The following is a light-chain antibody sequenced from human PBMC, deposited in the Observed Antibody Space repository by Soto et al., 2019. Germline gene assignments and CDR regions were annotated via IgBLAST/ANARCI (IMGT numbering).Light chain of an antibody. V-gene: IGKV3-20*01. CDR2: GAS. J-gene: IGKJ1*01. CDR3: QQYDSSPTT. CDR1: QSVSSSY. Sequence: ENVLTQSPGTLSLSPGERATLSCRASQSVSSSYLAWYQQKPGQAPRLLIYGASSGATGIPDRFSGSGSGTDFTLTISRLEPEDFAVYYCQQYDSSPTTFGQGTKVEIK.